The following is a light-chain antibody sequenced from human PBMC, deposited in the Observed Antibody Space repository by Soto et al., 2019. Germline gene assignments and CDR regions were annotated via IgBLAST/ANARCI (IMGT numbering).Light chain of an antibody. CDR3: CSYAGSSTWV. J-gene: IGLJ3*02. CDR1: SSDVGTYNL. Sequence: QSALTQPASVSGSPGQSITISCTGTSSDVGTYNLVSWYQQHAGKAPKLMFYEGSKRPSGVSNRFSGSKSGNTASLTISGLQAEDEADYYCCSYAGSSTWVFGGGTKLTVL. CDR2: EGS. V-gene: IGLV2-23*01.